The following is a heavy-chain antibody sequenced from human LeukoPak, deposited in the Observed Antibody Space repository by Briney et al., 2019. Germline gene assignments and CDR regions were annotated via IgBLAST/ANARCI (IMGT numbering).Heavy chain of an antibody. CDR1: GYTFTGYY. Sequence: ASVKVSCKASGYTFTGYYTHWVRQAPGQGLEWMGRINPNSGGTNYAQKFQGRVTMTRDTSISTAYMELSRLRSDDTAVYYCARDGGYQAPSGYWGQGTLVTVSS. V-gene: IGHV1-2*06. D-gene: IGHD2-2*01. CDR2: INPNSGGT. CDR3: ARDGGYQAPSGY. J-gene: IGHJ4*02.